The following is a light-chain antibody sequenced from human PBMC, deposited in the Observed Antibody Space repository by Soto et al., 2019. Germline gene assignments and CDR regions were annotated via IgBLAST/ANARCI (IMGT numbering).Light chain of an antibody. CDR3: QQYNSYPIT. V-gene: IGKV1-5*01. Sequence: DIQMTQSPSTLSASVVDRVTITCRASRSISSWLAWYQQKPGKAPKLLIYDASSLESGVPSRFSGSGSGTEFTLTISSLQPDDFATYYCQQYNSYPITFGQGTRREIK. CDR1: RSISSW. CDR2: DAS. J-gene: IGKJ5*01.